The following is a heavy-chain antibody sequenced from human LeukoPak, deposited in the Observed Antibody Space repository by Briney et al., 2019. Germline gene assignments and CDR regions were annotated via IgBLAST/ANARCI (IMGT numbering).Heavy chain of an antibody. CDR1: GGTFSSYA. V-gene: IGHV1-69*13. CDR2: IIPIFGTA. J-gene: IGHJ6*02. Sequence: GASVKVSCKASGGTFSSYAISWVRQAPGQGLEWMGGIIPIFGTANYAQKFQGRVTITADESTSTAYMELSSLRSEDTAVYYCARNVGPGYYDSSGYYFGMDVWGQRTTVTVSS. CDR3: ARNVGPGYYDSSGYYFGMDV. D-gene: IGHD3-22*01.